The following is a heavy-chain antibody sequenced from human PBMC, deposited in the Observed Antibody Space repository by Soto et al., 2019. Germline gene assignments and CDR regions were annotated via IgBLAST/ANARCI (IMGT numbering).Heavy chain of an antibody. CDR3: ARRARPDFYYMDV. Sequence: EVQLAESGGGLAQPGGSLRLSCAASGFTLSGYAMDWVRQAPGKGLEYVSGISSNGVGTYYATSVQGRFTISRDNSKNTVYLQMGSLRPEDMAVYYCARRARPDFYYMDVWGKGTKVTVSS. J-gene: IGHJ6*03. CDR2: ISSNGVGT. D-gene: IGHD6-6*01. V-gene: IGHV3-64*01. CDR1: GFTLSGYA.